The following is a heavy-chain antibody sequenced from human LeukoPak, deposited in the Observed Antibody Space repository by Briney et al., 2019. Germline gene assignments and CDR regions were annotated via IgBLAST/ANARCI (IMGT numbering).Heavy chain of an antibody. D-gene: IGHD3-3*01. CDR3: AKEILEWLYFDY. Sequence: GRSLRLSCAASGFTFSSYGMHWVRQAPGKGLEWVAVISYDGSNKYYADSVKGRFTISRDNSKNTLYLQMNSLRAEDTAVYYCAKEILEWLYFDYWGQGTLVTVSS. CDR2: ISYDGSNK. V-gene: IGHV3-30*18. J-gene: IGHJ4*02. CDR1: GFTFSSYG.